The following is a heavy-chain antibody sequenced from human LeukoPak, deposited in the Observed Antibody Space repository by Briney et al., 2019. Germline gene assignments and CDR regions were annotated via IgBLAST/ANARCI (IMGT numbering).Heavy chain of an antibody. CDR1: GFTFTTYW. Sequence: PGGSLRLSCAASGFTFTTYWMHWVRQAPGKRLVWVSHINSDGSITSYADSVKGRFTISRDNAKNTLYLQMNSLRAEDTAVYYCARDAVDTANAVWGQGTTVTVSS. CDR2: INSDGSIT. CDR3: ARDAVDTANAV. J-gene: IGHJ6*02. D-gene: IGHD5-18*01. V-gene: IGHV3-74*01.